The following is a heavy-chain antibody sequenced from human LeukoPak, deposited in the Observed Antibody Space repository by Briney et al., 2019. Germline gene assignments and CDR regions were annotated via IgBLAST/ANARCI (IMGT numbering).Heavy chain of an antibody. D-gene: IGHD4-17*01. J-gene: IGHJ6*02. CDR2: ISGSGGST. Sequence: PPGRSLRLSCVASGFTFSNYAMSWVRQAPGKGLEWVSGISGSGGSTYYADSVKGRFTISRDNSKNTLYLQMNSLRAEDTAVYYCAKGKDYVQYYYFGMDVWGQGTTVIVSS. CDR1: GFTFSNYA. CDR3: AKGKDYVQYYYFGMDV. V-gene: IGHV3-23*01.